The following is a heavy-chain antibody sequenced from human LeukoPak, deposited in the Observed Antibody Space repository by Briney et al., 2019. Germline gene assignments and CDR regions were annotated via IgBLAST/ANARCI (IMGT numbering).Heavy chain of an antibody. Sequence: GASVKVSCKASGYTFTGYYMHWVRQAPGQGLEWMGWINPNSGVTNYAQKFQGRVTMTRDTSINTVYMELTTLRYDDTAVYYCARNHDNTGYYDAYFDYWGQGTLVTVSS. J-gene: IGHJ4*02. CDR1: GYTFTGYY. V-gene: IGHV1-2*02. CDR2: INPNSGVT. CDR3: ARNHDNTGYYDAYFDY. D-gene: IGHD3-22*01.